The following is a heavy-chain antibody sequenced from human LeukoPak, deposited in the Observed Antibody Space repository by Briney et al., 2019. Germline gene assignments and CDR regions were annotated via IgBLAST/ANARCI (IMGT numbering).Heavy chain of an antibody. Sequence: SETLSLTCIMSGASINTCHWSWIRQSAGKGLEWIGRFYATEGTHYNPSLSSRATLSIDTPKNHFSLKLSSVTAADTAVYYCARSAHSGFDIWGQGTMVTVSS. J-gene: IGHJ3*02. CDR1: GASINTCH. V-gene: IGHV4-4*07. CDR2: FYATEGT. CDR3: ARSAHSGFDI. D-gene: IGHD5-12*01.